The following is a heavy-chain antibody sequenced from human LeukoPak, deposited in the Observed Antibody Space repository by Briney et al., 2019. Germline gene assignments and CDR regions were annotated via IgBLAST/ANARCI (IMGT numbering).Heavy chain of an antibody. CDR1: GDSLNTYY. J-gene: IGHJ5*02. D-gene: IGHD2-21*02. CDR2: VAYSGSS. Sequence: PSETLSLTYTVSGDSLNTYYWTWIRQTPGKGLEWIGFVAYSGSSNYNPSLKSRVSISIDTSKNQFSLALTSVTPADTAVYYCARVVRGVVTSNWFDPWGQGTLVTVSS. CDR3: ARVVRGVVTSNWFDP. V-gene: IGHV4-59*01.